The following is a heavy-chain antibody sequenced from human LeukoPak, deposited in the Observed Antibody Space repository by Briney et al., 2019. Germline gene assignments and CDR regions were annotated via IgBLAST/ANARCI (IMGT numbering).Heavy chain of an antibody. CDR2: INHSGST. Sequence: PGGSLRLSCATSGFTFVDYGLSWVRQAPGKGLEWIGEINHSGSTNYNPSLKSRVTISVDTSKNQFSLKLSSVTAADTAVYYCARGRSYHGPYFDYWGQGTLVTVSS. J-gene: IGHJ4*02. CDR3: ARGRSYHGPYFDY. D-gene: IGHD3-16*02. V-gene: IGHV4-34*01. CDR1: GFTFVDYG.